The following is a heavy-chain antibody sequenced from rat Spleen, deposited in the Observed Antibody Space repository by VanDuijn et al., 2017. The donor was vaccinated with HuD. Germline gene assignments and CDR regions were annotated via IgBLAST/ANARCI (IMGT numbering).Heavy chain of an antibody. Sequence: EVQLVESGGGLVQPGRSLKLSCAASGFTFSNYGMAWVRQAPTKGLEWVATISYDGRITYYRDSGKGRFTISRDKAKSTLYLQMDSLRSEDTATYYCARHNSGYFDYWGQGVMVTVSS. CDR2: ISYDGRIT. J-gene: IGHJ2*01. CDR1: GFTFSNYG. D-gene: IGHD4-3*01. V-gene: IGHV5-29*01. CDR3: ARHNSGYFDY.